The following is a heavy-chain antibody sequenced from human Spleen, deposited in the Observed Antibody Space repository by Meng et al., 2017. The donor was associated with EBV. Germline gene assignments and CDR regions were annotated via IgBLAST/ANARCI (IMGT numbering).Heavy chain of an antibody. Sequence: QVQLQEPGPGLVRPSVTRSLPCAVSGGFITSGDWWSWVRQSPGKGLEWIGEIHHSGGTSYNPSLKSRVTISLDMSKDQFSLRLSSVTAADTAVYYCARAGYHRPASEYWGQGTLVTVSS. J-gene: IGHJ4*02. CDR2: IHHSGGT. V-gene: IGHV4-4*02. CDR3: ARAGYHRPASEY. D-gene: IGHD2-15*01. CDR1: GGFITSGDW.